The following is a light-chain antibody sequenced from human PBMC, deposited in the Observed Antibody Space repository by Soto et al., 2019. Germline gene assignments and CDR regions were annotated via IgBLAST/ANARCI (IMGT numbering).Light chain of an antibody. J-gene: IGLJ2*01. CDR1: SSNIGSNY. V-gene: IGLV1-47*01. Sequence: QSVLTQPPSASGTPGQRVTISCSGSSSNIGSNYVYWYQQLPGTAPKLLIYRNNQRPSGVPDRFSGSKSATSASLAISGLRSADEADYYCAAWDDSLSGPVFGGGTKLTVL. CDR2: RNN. CDR3: AAWDDSLSGPV.